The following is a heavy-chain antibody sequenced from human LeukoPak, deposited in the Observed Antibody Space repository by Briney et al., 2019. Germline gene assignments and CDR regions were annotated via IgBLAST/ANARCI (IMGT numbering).Heavy chain of an antibody. V-gene: IGHV3-21*01. Sequence: GGSLRLSCAASGFTFSSYSMNWVRQAPGKGLEWVSSISSSSYIYYADSVKGRFTISRDNAKNSLYLQMNSLRAEDTAVYYCASEITYYYDSSGQLSLDAFDIWGQGTMVTVSS. CDR3: ASEITYYYDSSGQLSLDAFDI. D-gene: IGHD3-22*01. CDR2: ISSSSYI. J-gene: IGHJ3*02. CDR1: GFTFSSYS.